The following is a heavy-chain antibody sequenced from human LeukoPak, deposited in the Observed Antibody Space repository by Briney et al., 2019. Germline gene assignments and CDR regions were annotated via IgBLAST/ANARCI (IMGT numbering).Heavy chain of an antibody. J-gene: IGHJ3*02. CDR3: ARVVGTDEVGAFDI. V-gene: IGHV1-2*02. CDR1: GYTFTGYY. CDR2: INPNSGGT. Sequence: ASVKVSCKASGYTFTGYYMHWVRQAPGQGLEWMGWINPNSGGTNYAQKFQGRVTMTRDTSISTAYMELSRLRSDDTAVYYCARVVGTDEVGAFDIWGQGTMVTVSS. D-gene: IGHD4-23*01.